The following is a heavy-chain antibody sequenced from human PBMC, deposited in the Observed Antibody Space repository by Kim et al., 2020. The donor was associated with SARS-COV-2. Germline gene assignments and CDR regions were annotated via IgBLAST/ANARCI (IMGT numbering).Heavy chain of an antibody. CDR2: INPNSGGT. D-gene: IGHD2-15*01. V-gene: IGHV1-2*02. J-gene: IGHJ5*01. Sequence: ASVKVSCKASGYTFTGYYMHWVRQAPGQGLEWMGWINPNSGGTNYAQKFQGRVTMTRDTSISTAYMELSRLRSDDTAVYYCARGRGYCSGGSCYSWRFDSWGQGTLVTVSS. CDR3: ARGRGYCSGGSCYSWRFDS. CDR1: GYTFTGYY.